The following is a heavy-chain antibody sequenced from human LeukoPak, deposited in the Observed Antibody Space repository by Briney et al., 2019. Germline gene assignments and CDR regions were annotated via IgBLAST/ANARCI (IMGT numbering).Heavy chain of an antibody. D-gene: IGHD6-13*01. CDR2: INHSGST. V-gene: IGHV4-34*01. CDR1: GVSISTYY. Sequence: SETLSLTCTVSGVSISTYYWSWIRQPPGKGLEWIGEINHSGSTNYNPSLKSRVTISVDTSKNQFSLKLSSVTAADTAVYCCARREQQLVYDYWGQGTLVTVSS. J-gene: IGHJ4*02. CDR3: ARREQQLVYDY.